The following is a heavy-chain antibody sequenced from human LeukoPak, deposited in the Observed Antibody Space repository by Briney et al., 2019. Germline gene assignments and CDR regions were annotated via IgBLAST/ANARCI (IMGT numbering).Heavy chain of an antibody. D-gene: IGHD1-26*01. V-gene: IGHV4-61*02. J-gene: IGHJ4*02. Sequence: SQTLSLTCTASGGSISSGSYYWTWIRQPAGKTLEWIGRIHTSGSTNYNPSLKSRVTISGDTSKNQFSLKVSSVTAADTAVYYCARGNKDGIIVSRFDYWGQGTLVTVSS. CDR2: IHTSGST. CDR3: ARGNKDGIIVSRFDY. CDR1: GGSISSGSYY.